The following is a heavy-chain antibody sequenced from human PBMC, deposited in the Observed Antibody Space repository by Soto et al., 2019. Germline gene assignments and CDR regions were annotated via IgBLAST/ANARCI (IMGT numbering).Heavy chain of an antibody. CDR2: INHSGGT. D-gene: IGHD2-2*01. J-gene: IGHJ3*01. CDR1: GGSFSGNY. Sequence: SETLSLTCAVYGGSFSGNYWSWIRQPPGKGLEWIGEINHSGGTNYSPSLKSRVTIFVDTPKNQFSLKLSSVTAADTAVYYCARNVVVPAPAAFDFWGQGTMVTVSS. V-gene: IGHV4-34*01. CDR3: ARNVVVPAPAAFDF.